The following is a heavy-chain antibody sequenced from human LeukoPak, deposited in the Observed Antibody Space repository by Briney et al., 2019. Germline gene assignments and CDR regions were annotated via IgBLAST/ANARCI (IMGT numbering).Heavy chain of an antibody. CDR1: GFTFSSYA. J-gene: IGHJ4*02. Sequence: GGSLRLSCAASGFTFSSYAMSWVRQAPGKGLEWVSAISGSGDSTYYADSVKGRFTISRDNSKNTLYLQMNSLRAEDTAVYYCAKDLRQWLVPDYWGQGTLVTVSS. CDR2: ISGSGDST. CDR3: AKDLRQWLVPDY. D-gene: IGHD6-19*01. V-gene: IGHV3-23*01.